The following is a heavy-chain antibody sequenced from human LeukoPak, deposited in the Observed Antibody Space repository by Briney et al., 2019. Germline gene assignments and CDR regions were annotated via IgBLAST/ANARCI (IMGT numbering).Heavy chain of an antibody. D-gene: IGHD6-13*01. CDR2: MNPNSGNT. J-gene: IGHJ6*02. CDR3: ATQQLVQIGYYYGMDV. V-gene: IGHV1-8*02. Sequence: ASVKVSCKASGDTFIPYTFSWVRQAPGQGLEWMGWMNPNSGNTGYAQKFQGRVTMTRNTSISTAYMELSSLRSEDTAVYYCATQQLVQIGYYYGMDVWGQGTTVTVSS. CDR1: GDTFIPYT.